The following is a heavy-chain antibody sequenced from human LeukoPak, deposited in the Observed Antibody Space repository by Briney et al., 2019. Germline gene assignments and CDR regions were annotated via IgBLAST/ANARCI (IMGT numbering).Heavy chain of an antibody. CDR2: ISGNGGGA. J-gene: IGHJ4*02. Sequence: GGSLRLSCAASEFTFSNYAMRWVRQAPGKGLEWVSAISGNGGGAYYADSVKSRFTISRDNSKNTLYLDMKSLRAEDTAIYYCARDPEYTYGYFDYWGQGTQVTVSS. CDR3: ARDPEYTYGYFDY. D-gene: IGHD5-18*01. CDR1: EFTFSNYA. V-gene: IGHV3-23*01.